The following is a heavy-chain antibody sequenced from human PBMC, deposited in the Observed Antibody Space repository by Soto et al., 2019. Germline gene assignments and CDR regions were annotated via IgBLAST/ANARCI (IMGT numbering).Heavy chain of an antibody. V-gene: IGHV1-69*13. D-gene: IGHD2-21*02. J-gene: IGHJ3*02. CDR2: IIPIFGTA. CDR1: GGTFSSYA. Sequence: ASVKVSCKASGGTFSSYAISWVRQAPGQGLEWMGGIIPIFGTANYAQKFQGRVTITADESTSTAYMELSSLRSEDTAVYYCARDLVVVTRNANAFDIWGQGTMVTVSS. CDR3: ARDLVVVTRNANAFDI.